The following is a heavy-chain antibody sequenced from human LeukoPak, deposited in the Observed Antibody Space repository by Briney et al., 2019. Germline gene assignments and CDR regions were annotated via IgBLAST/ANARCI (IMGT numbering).Heavy chain of an antibody. D-gene: IGHD2-8*01. CDR3: ARGLGYCTNGVCSNFDY. J-gene: IGHJ4*02. CDR1: GFTFSSYG. V-gene: IGHV3-33*01. Sequence: GGSLRLSCAASGFTFSSYGMHWVRQAPGRGLEWVAVIWYDGSNKYYADSVKGRYTISRDNSKNTLYLQMNSLRAEDTAVYYCARGLGYCTNGVCSNFDYWGQGTLVTVSS. CDR2: IWYDGSNK.